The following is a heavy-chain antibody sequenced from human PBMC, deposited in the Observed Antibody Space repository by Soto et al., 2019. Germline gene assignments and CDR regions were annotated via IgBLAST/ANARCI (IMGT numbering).Heavy chain of an antibody. CDR3: ARSPYDSSGYPFPFFDY. J-gene: IGHJ4*02. CDR1: GFTFSSYS. Sequence: QVQLVESGGGVVQPGRSLRVSCEASGFTFSSYSVHWVRQAPGKGLEWVAVISYDGGHESYADSVKGRFTISRDNSKXPPFLQMNSLRAEDTAVYYCARSPYDSSGYPFPFFDYWGQGTLVTVSS. CDR2: ISYDGGHE. V-gene: IGHV3-30-3*01. D-gene: IGHD3-22*01.